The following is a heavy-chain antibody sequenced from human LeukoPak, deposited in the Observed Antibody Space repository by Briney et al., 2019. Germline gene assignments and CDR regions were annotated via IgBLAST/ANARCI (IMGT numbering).Heavy chain of an antibody. CDR3: ARVWGYYDILTGYHNPRNWFDP. D-gene: IGHD3-9*01. V-gene: IGHV1-2*02. J-gene: IGHJ5*02. CDR2: INPNSGGT. CDR1: GYTFTGYY. Sequence: ASVKVSCKASGYTFTGYYMHWVRQAPGQGLEWMGWINPNSGGTNYAQKFQGRVTMTRDTSISTAYMELSRLRSDDTAVYYCARVWGYYDILTGYHNPRNWFDPWGQGTLVTVSS.